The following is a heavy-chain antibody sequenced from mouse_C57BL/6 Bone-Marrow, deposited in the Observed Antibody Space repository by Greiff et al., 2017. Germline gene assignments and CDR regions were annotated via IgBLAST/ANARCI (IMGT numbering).Heavy chain of an antibody. CDR1: GYTFTDYY. V-gene: IGHV1-19*01. CDR2: INPYNGGT. D-gene: IGHD2-4*01. J-gene: IGHJ1*03. CDR3: ARGDDYGDV. Sequence: VQLQQSGPVLVKPGASVKMSCKASGYTFTDYYMNWVKQSHGKSLEWIGVINPYNGGTSYNQKFKGKATLTVYKSSSTAYMELNSLTSEDSAVYYCARGDDYGDVWGTGTTVTVTS.